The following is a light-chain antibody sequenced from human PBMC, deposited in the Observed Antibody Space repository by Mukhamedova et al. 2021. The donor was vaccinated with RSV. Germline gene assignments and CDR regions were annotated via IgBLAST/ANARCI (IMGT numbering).Light chain of an antibody. J-gene: IGKJ4*01. CDR2: GTS. V-gene: IGKV1-39*01. CDR3: QQSYTSPS. Sequence: WYQRRVHGKAPELLIYGTSNLRGGVPSRFSGSGSGTDFTLTISGLQSLDSATYFCQQSYTSPSFGGGTKVDIK.